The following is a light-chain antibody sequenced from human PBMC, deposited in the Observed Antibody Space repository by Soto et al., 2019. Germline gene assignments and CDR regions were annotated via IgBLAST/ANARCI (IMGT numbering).Light chain of an antibody. V-gene: IGKV3-20*01. CDR3: QQYGSSYPWT. J-gene: IGKJ1*01. Sequence: EIVLTQSPGTLSLSPGERATLSCRASQSVTSSLLAWYQQKPGQAPRLLIYGASSRATGIPDRFSGSGSGTDFTLTIRRLEPEDFAVYYCQQYGSSYPWTFGQGTKVDNK. CDR2: GAS. CDR1: QSVTSSL.